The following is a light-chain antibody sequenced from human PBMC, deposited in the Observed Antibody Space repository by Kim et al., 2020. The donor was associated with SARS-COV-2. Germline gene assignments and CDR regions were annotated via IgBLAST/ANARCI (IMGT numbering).Light chain of an antibody. Sequence: PGDRATLSCRASQSMSSQFLAWYQQISGQPPRLLIFGASNRAAGIPDRFSGGGSGTDFTLTITRLKPADSAVYYCQQYTTSPPAYTFGQGTKLEIK. V-gene: IGKV3-20*01. CDR3: QQYTTSPPAYT. J-gene: IGKJ2*01. CDR2: GAS. CDR1: QSMSSQF.